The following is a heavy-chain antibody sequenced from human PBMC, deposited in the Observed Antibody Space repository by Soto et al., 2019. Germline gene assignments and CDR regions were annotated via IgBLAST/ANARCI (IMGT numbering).Heavy chain of an antibody. Sequence: GGSMRLSCAAAGFTFSSYSMNWVRQAPGKGLEWVSSISSSSSYIYYADSVKGRFTISRDSAKNSLYLQMNSLRAEDTAVYYCARGPPSHCSSTSCRYYYYYYYYMDVWGKGTTVTVSS. J-gene: IGHJ6*03. V-gene: IGHV3-21*01. CDR1: GFTFSSYS. D-gene: IGHD2-2*01. CDR2: ISSSSSYI. CDR3: ARGPPSHCSSTSCRYYYYYYYYMDV.